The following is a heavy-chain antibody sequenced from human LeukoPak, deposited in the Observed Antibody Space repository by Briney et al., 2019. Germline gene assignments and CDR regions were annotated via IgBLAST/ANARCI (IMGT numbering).Heavy chain of an antibody. CDR2: IYYSGST. CDR1: GGSISSYD. Sequence: SETLSLTCTVSGGSISSYDWSWIRQPPGKGLEWVGYIYYSGSTNYNPSLRSRVTISVDTFKNQFSLMLRTVPAADTAACYCVSATFSDSDDWGHEAPVTVAS. V-gene: IGHV4-59*01. D-gene: IGHD1-26*01. CDR3: VSATFSDSDD. J-gene: IGHJ4*01.